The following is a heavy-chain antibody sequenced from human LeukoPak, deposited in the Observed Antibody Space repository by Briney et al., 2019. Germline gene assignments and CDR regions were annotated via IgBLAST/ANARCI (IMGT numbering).Heavy chain of an antibody. Sequence: GSLRLSCAASGFTFSSYEMNWVRQAPGKGLEWVSAISGSGDSTNYADSVKGRFTISRDNSKNTLYLQMNSLRAEDTAVYYCAKAGAVVVVVAKFFDYWGQGTLVTVSS. CDR1: GFTFSSYE. CDR3: AKAGAVVVVVAKFFDY. CDR2: ISGSGDST. V-gene: IGHV3-23*01. D-gene: IGHD2-15*01. J-gene: IGHJ4*02.